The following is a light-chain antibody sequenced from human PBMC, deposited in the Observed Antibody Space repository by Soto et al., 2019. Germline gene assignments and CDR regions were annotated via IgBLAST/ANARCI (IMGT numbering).Light chain of an antibody. CDR2: TNN. Sequence: QSVLTQPHSASGAPGQRVTISCSGSSSNIGSHIVNWYQQVPGTAPKLLIYTNNQRPSGVPDRFSGSKSGTSASLAISGLQSEDEADYYCAAWDDSAFGVVFGGGTKLTVL. J-gene: IGLJ2*01. CDR3: AAWDDSAFGVV. CDR1: SSNIGSHI. V-gene: IGLV1-44*01.